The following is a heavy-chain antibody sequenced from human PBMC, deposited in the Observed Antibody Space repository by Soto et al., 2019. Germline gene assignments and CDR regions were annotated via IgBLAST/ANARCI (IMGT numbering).Heavy chain of an antibody. Sequence: QVQLVQSGAEVKKPGASVKVSCKASGYTFTGYYMHWVRQAPGQGLEWMGWINPNSGGTNYAQKLQGRVTMTRDTSISTAYMELSRLRSDDTAVYYCARAELELSWFDPWGQGTLVTVSS. D-gene: IGHD1-7*01. CDR1: GYTFTGYY. V-gene: IGHV1-2*02. J-gene: IGHJ5*02. CDR2: INPNSGGT. CDR3: ARAELELSWFDP.